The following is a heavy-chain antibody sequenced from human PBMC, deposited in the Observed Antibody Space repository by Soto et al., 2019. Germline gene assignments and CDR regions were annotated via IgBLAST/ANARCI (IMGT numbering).Heavy chain of an antibody. V-gene: IGHV1-18*01. CDR3: ARIAVAVTAFDY. J-gene: IGHJ4*02. Sequence: ASVKVSCKASGYTFTSYGISWVRQAPGQGLEWMGWISAYNGNTNYAQKLQGRVTMTTDTSTSTAYMELRSLRFDDTAVYYCARIAVAVTAFDYWGQGTLVTVSS. CDR1: GYTFTSYG. D-gene: IGHD6-19*01. CDR2: ISAYNGNT.